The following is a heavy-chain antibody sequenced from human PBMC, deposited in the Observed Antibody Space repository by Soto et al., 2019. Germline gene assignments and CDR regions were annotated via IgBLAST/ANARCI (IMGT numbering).Heavy chain of an antibody. J-gene: IGHJ6*02. Sequence: GGSLRLSCAASGFTFSSYGMHWVRQAPGKGLEWVAVISYDGSNKYYADSVKGRFTISRDNSKNTLYLQMNSLRAEDTAVYYCAKTDGNHDAGRYYHYYGKDVWGQGTTVTVSS. V-gene: IGHV3-30*18. CDR2: ISYDGSNK. CDR3: AKTDGNHDAGRYYHYYGKDV. CDR1: GFTFSSYG. D-gene: IGHD1-1*01.